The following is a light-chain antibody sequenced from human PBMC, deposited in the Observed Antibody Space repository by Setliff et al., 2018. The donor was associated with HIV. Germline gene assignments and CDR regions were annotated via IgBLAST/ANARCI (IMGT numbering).Light chain of an antibody. Sequence: EIVLTQSPGTLSLSPGERATLSCRASQSVYSNCLAWFQQKPGQAPRLLIYGASSRATGIPDRFSGSGSGTDFTLTISSLEPEDFAVYYCQQYGRSPRTFGQGTKVDIK. J-gene: IGKJ1*01. CDR3: QQYGRSPRT. CDR1: QSVYSNC. CDR2: GAS. V-gene: IGKV3-20*01.